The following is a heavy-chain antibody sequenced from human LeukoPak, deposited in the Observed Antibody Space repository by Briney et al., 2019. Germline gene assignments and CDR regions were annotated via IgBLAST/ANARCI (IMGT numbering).Heavy chain of an antibody. CDR3: AREHGTIAAAGD. CDR1: GITFSIYS. D-gene: IGHD6-13*01. V-gene: IGHV3-48*04. CDR2: ISSSSSAI. Sequence: GGSLRLSCAASGITFSIYSMNWVRQAPGKGLEWVSYISSSSSAIYYADSVKGRFTISRDNAKNSLYLQMNSLRAEDTAVYYCAREHGTIAAAGDWGQGTLVTVSS. J-gene: IGHJ4*02.